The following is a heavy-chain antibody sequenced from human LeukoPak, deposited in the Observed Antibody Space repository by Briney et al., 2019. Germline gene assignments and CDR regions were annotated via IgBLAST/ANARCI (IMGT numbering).Heavy chain of an antibody. V-gene: IGHV4-4*02. Sequence: SGTLSLTCAISGASISSTNWWIWVRQPPGKGLEWIGEMHHSGRTNYNPSLKSRITISVDKSKNQVFLRLNSVAAADTALYYCARAQEGCSRASCYLEPWGQGALVTVSS. CDR3: ARAQEGCSRASCYLEP. D-gene: IGHD2-2*01. CDR1: GASISSTNW. CDR2: MHHSGRT. J-gene: IGHJ5*02.